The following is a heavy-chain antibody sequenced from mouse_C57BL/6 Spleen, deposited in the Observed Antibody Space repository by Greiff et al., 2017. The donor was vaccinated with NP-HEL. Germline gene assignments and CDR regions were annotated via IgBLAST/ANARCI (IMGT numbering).Heavy chain of an antibody. J-gene: IGHJ4*01. CDR1: GYTFTSYW. CDR2: IDPSDSYT. V-gene: IGHV1-50*01. CDR3: AREAQHYAMDY. Sequence: QVQLQQPGAELVKPGASVKLSCKASGYTFTSYWMQWVKQRPGRGLEWIGEIDPSDSYTNYNQKFKGKATLTVDTSSSTAYMQLSSLTSEDSAVYYCAREAQHYAMDYWGQGTSVTVSS. D-gene: IGHD3-2*02.